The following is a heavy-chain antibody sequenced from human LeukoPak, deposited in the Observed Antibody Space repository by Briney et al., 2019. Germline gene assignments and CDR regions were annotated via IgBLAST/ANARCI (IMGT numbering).Heavy chain of an antibody. Sequence: GGSLRLSCAASGFTFSSYAMSWVRQAPGKGLEWVSAISGSGGGTYYADSVKGRFTLSRDNSRNTLYLQMNSLRAEDTALYYCAKEPPGYSTPRYFDYWGQGTLVTVSS. D-gene: IGHD1-26*01. J-gene: IGHJ4*02. CDR3: AKEPPGYSTPRYFDY. V-gene: IGHV3-23*01. CDR2: ISGSGGGT. CDR1: GFTFSSYA.